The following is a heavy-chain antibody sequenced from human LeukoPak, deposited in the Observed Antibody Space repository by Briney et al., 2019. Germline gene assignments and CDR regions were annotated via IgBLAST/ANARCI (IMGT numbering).Heavy chain of an antibody. CDR1: GYTFNNYA. Sequence: ASVKVSCKASGYTFNNYAIHWVRQAPGQRLEWMGWINGGNGDTKYSQDFQGRVTFSRDTSSTTAYIELSSLRFEDMAVYYCARVSPMFRGLYSWNVFDLWGQGTMVTVSS. J-gene: IGHJ3*01. CDR3: ARVSPMFRGLYSWNVFDL. D-gene: IGHD3-10*01. V-gene: IGHV1-3*03. CDR2: INGGNGDT.